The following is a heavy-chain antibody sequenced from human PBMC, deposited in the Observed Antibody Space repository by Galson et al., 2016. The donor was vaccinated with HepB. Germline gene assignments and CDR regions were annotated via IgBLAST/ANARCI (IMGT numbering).Heavy chain of an antibody. CDR1: GFTFSNHA. CDR3: ARDGATSAWYRGASY. CDR2: ISYDGNNK. J-gene: IGHJ4*02. D-gene: IGHD6-13*01. Sequence: SMRLSCAASGFTFSNHAMHWVRQAPGKGLEWVAVISYDGNNKYYADSVKGRFTISRDNSKNTLSLQMNSLRAEDTAVYYCARDGATSAWYRGASYWGQGALVTVSS. V-gene: IGHV3-30-3*01.